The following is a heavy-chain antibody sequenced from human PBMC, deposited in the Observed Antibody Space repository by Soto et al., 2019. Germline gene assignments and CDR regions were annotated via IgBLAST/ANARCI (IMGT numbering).Heavy chain of an antibody. CDR3: AHRLEGHDWNSGNFDY. V-gene: IGHV1-8*01. J-gene: IGHJ4*02. Sequence: ASVKVSCKAAAYTFTSYDINWVRQATGQDFEWMGWMNPNNDNRYSPSLKSRLTVAKDTSKNLVLLAMTNMDPVDTATYYCAHRLEGHDWNSGNFDYWGQGTLVTVSS. CDR2: MNPNNDN. D-gene: IGHD2-21*02. CDR1: AYTFTSYD.